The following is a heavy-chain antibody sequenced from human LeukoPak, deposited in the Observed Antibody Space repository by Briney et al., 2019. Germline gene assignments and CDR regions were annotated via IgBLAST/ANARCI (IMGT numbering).Heavy chain of an antibody. CDR3: ERRLITFYCSSTSSYFYF. CDR1: GYTFTSYD. V-gene: IGHV1-8*03. D-gene: IGHD2-2*01. CDR2: MNPNSGNT. Sequence: ASXKVXCKASGYTFTSYDINWVRQATGQGLEWMGWMNPNSGNTGYAQKFQGRVTITRNTSISTDYMELSSLRSEDTAVYYCERRLITFYCSSTSSYFYFCGHGTLVTVSS. J-gene: IGHJ4*01.